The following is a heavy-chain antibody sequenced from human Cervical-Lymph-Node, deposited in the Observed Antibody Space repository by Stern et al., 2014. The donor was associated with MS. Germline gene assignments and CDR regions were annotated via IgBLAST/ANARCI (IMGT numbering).Heavy chain of an antibody. J-gene: IGHJ5*02. Sequence: QVQLGQSGAEVKKPGSSVRVSCKASGGTFTNFVINWVRQAPGQGLEWMGSLIPIFGTAHYAEEFQGRVTITADESTGTAYMELGSLRFEDTAVYYCARGSYCTGGSCYPNWLDPWGQGTLVTVSS. CDR1: GGTFTNFV. CDR3: ARGSYCTGGSCYPNWLDP. CDR2: LIPIFGTA. V-gene: IGHV1-69*18. D-gene: IGHD2-15*01.